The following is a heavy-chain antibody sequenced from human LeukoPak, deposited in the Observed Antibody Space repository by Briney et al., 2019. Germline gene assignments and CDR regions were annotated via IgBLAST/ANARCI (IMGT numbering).Heavy chain of an antibody. D-gene: IGHD3-9*01. J-gene: IGHJ4*02. Sequence: GESLKISCKGSGYSFTSYWIGWVRQMPGKGLEWMGIIYPGDSDTRYSPSFQGQVTISADKSISTAYLQWSSLKASDTAMYYCARPYDILTGYLYSDYWGQGTLVTVSS. CDR1: GYSFTSYW. CDR2: IYPGDSDT. V-gene: IGHV5-51*01. CDR3: ARPYDILTGYLYSDY.